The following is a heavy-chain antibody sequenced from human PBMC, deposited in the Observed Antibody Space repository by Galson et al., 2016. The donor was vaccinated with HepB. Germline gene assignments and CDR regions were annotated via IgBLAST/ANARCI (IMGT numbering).Heavy chain of an antibody. Sequence: SLRLSCAASGFTFSTYSMNWVRQAPGKGLEWVSYIGSGSTTIYYADSVKGRFTISRDNAKNSLYLQMNSLRDDDTAVYYCARGGGQQVVRWERLRKVYYYYPMDVWGRGTTVTVSS. D-gene: IGHD6-13*01. J-gene: IGHJ6*02. CDR3: ARGGGQQVVRWERLRKVYYYYPMDV. CDR2: IGSGSTTI. V-gene: IGHV3-48*02. CDR1: GFTFSTYS.